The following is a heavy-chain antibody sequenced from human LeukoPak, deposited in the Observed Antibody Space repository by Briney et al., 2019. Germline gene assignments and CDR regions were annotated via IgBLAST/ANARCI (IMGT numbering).Heavy chain of an antibody. D-gene: IGHD2-15*01. Sequence: GASVKVSCKASGYTFTSYGISWVRQAPGQGLEWTGWISAYNGNTNYAQKLQGRVTMTTDTSTSTAYMELRSLRSDDTAVYYCATRSRYCSGGSCYNWFDPWGQGTLVTVSS. CDR2: ISAYNGNT. J-gene: IGHJ5*02. CDR3: ATRSRYCSGGSCYNWFDP. V-gene: IGHV1-18*01. CDR1: GYTFTSYG.